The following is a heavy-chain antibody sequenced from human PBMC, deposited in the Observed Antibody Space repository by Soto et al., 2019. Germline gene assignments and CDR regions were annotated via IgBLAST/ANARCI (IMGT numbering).Heavy chain of an antibody. CDR3: ARVRYGSENYYKLDY. D-gene: IGHD3-10*01. J-gene: IGHJ4*02. V-gene: IGHV3-48*03. CDR2: ISGSAGTT. Sequence: PVGSLRLSCAASGFTFSNYEMNWVRQAPGKGLEWVSSISGSAGTTYYADTVKGRFTISRDNAKNSLYLQMNSLRAEDTAVYYCARVRYGSENYYKLDYWGQGTLVTVSS. CDR1: GFTFSNYE.